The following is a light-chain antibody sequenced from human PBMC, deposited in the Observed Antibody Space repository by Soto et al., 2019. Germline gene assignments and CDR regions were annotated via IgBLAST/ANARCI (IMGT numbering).Light chain of an antibody. J-gene: IGKJ1*01. CDR2: NAS. CDR1: QSITTY. Sequence: DIQMTQSPSSLSASVGDRVTITCRPSQSITTYLNWYQQKPGKAPKLLIYNASSLKSGVPSRFSGSGSGTDFTLTISSLQPEDFATYYCQQGYSNPRTFGQGTKVAIK. CDR3: QQGYSNPRT. V-gene: IGKV1-39*01.